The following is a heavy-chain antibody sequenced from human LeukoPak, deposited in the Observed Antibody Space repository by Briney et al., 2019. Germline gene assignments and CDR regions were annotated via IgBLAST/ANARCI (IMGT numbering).Heavy chain of an antibody. J-gene: IGHJ4*02. Sequence: PGGSLRLSCAASGFPFSTYSMNWVRQAPGKGLEWISYISSTGNTIYYADSVKGRFTISRDNANNSLYLQMNSLRAEDTAVYYCARGFDNAIHASWGQGTLVTVSS. CDR2: ISSTGNTI. V-gene: IGHV3-48*01. CDR3: ARGFDNAIHAS. D-gene: IGHD2-8*01. CDR1: GFPFSTYS.